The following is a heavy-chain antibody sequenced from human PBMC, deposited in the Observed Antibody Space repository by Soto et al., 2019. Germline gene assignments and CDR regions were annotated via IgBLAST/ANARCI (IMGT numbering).Heavy chain of an antibody. J-gene: IGHJ3*01. CDR1: GGTLNKHA. V-gene: IGHV1-69*01. D-gene: IGHD6-19*01. CDR3: ARGGTYGWWKGAYDV. Sequence: QVQLVQSGAEVKKPGSSVKVSCRASGGTLNKHAITWVRRAPGQGLEWLGGIVPMFGIPNYPQTFQGRVTIHADASTNTSHMELVGLTSGDSAVYYCARGGTYGWWKGAYDVWGQGTMVTVSS. CDR2: IVPMFGIP.